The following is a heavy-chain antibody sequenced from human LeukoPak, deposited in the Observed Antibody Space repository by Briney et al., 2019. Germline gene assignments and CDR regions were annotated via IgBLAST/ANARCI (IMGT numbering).Heavy chain of an antibody. J-gene: IGHJ4*02. Sequence: GGSLRLSCAASGFTFSSYWMSWVRQAPGKGLEWVANIKQDGSEKYYVGSVKGRFTISRDNAKNSLYLQMNSLRAEDTAVYYCARVGYMVRGVIPLYFDYWGQGTLVTVSS. CDR1: GFTFSSYW. V-gene: IGHV3-7*01. CDR3: ARVGYMVRGVIPLYFDY. CDR2: IKQDGSEK. D-gene: IGHD3-10*01.